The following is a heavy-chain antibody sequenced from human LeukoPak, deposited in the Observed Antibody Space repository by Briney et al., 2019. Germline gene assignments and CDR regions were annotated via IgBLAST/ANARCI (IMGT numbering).Heavy chain of an antibody. CDR1: GYTFTGYY. V-gene: IGHV1-2*02. CDR3: ARMMPGAPYNWFDP. J-gene: IGHJ5*02. Sequence: GASVKVSCKASGYTFTGYYMHWVRQAPGQGLEWMGWINPNSGGTNYAQTFQGRVTLTRDTSISTVYMELSRLRSDDTAVYYCARMMPGAPYNWFDPWGQGTLVTVSS. CDR2: INPNSGGT. D-gene: IGHD2-2*01.